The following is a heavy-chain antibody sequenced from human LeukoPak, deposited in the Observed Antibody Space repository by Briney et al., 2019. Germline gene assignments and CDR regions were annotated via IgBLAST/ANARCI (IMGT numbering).Heavy chain of an antibody. Sequence: TLSLTCTVSGGSISSGGYYWSWIRQHPGKGLEWIGYIYYSGSTYYNPSLKSRVTISVDTSKNQFSLKLSSVTAADTAVYYCARDRSGSGSFTQAHWFDPWGQGTLVTVSS. CDR1: GGSISSGGYY. CDR3: ARDRSGSGSFTQAHWFDP. J-gene: IGHJ5*02. CDR2: IYYSGST. V-gene: IGHV4-31*03. D-gene: IGHD3-10*01.